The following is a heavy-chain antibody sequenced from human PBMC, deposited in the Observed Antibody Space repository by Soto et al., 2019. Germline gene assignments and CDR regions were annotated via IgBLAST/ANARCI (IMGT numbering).Heavy chain of an antibody. J-gene: IGHJ4*02. V-gene: IGHV1-69*01. CDR3: ARDLGVAVAGPPYYFDY. CDR2: IIPIFGTA. Sequence: QVQLVQSGAEVKKPGSSVKVSCKASGGTFSSYAISWVRQAPGQGLEWMGGIIPIFGTANYAQKFQGRVTITADESTSTAYMELSSLRSEDTAVYYCARDLGVAVAGPPYYFDYWGQGTLVTVSS. D-gene: IGHD6-19*01. CDR1: GGTFSSYA.